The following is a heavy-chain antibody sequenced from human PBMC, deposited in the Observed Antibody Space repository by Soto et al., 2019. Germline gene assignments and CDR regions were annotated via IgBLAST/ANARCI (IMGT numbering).Heavy chain of an antibody. CDR1: GGTVASSRW. CDR2: VYHTGDT. J-gene: IGHJ5*02. Sequence: PSETLSLTCGVSGGTVASSRWWSWVRQSPSRGLEWIGNVYHTGDTNFNPSLQSRVTFSVDKSNNQFSLRLTSLTAADTAVYFCAREIVTAGGNNYFDPWGPGTLVTVSS. V-gene: IGHV4-4*02. D-gene: IGHD2-21*02. CDR3: AREIVTAGGNNYFDP.